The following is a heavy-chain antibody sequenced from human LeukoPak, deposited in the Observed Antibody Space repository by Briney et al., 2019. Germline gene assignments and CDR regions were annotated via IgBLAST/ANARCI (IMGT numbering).Heavy chain of an antibody. Sequence: HGGSLRLSCAASGFTFSSYWMSWVRQAPGKGLEWVSGISGSGGNTYYADSVKGRFTTSRDNSKNTLYLQMNSLRAEDTAVYYCARGRGLPVRPPNEGFLDYWGRGTLVTVSS. J-gene: IGHJ4*02. V-gene: IGHV3-23*01. CDR3: ARGRGLPVRPPNEGFLDY. CDR2: ISGSGGNT. CDR1: GFTFSSYW. D-gene: IGHD6-6*01.